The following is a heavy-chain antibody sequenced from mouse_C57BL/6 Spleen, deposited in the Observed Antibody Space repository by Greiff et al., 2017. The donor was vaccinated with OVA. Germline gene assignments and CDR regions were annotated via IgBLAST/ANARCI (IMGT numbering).Heavy chain of an antibody. J-gene: IGHJ2*01. Sequence: EVQVVESGPGLVKPSQSLSLTCSVTGYSITSGYYWNWIRQFPGNKLEWLGYISYDGSNNYHPSLKNRISITRDTSKNQFFLKLNSVTTEDTATYCCARDDYAFDYWGQGTTLTVSS. V-gene: IGHV3-6*01. CDR2: ISYDGSN. D-gene: IGHD1-1*02. CDR1: GYSITSGYY. CDR3: ARDDYAFDY.